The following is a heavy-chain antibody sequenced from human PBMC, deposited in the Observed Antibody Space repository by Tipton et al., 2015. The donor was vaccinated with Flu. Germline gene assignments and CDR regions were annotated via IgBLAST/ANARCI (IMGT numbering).Heavy chain of an antibody. V-gene: IGHV3-7*03. CDR1: GFSLGRHW. D-gene: IGHD6-13*01. CDR2: IHKNGSQR. CDR3: ATVKPTGYLGTAAGWFDT. J-gene: IGHJ5*02. Sequence: SLRLSCEASGFSLGRHWMSWIRQAPGKGLEWEARIHKNGSQRDYLDSVKGRFTASRDNAKGALYLQLDSLRVADTAVYYCATVKPTGYLGTAAGWFDTWGQGTLVTVSS.